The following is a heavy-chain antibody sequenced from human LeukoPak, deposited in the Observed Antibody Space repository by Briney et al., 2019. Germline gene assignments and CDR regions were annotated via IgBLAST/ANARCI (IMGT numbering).Heavy chain of an antibody. Sequence: ASVKVSCKASGYTFTSYDINWVRQATGQGLEWMGWMNPNSGNTGYAQKFQGRVTMTRNTSISTAYMELSSLRSEDTAVYYCARNGKYYYDSSGSIDYWGQGTLVTVSS. CDR3: ARNGKYYYDSSGSIDY. CDR1: GYTFTSYD. J-gene: IGHJ4*02. D-gene: IGHD3-22*01. CDR2: MNPNSGNT. V-gene: IGHV1-8*01.